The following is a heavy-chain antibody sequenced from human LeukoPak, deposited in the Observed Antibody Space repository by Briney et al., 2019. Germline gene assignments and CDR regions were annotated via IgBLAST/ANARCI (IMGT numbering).Heavy chain of an antibody. CDR2: INPNSGGT. Sequence: ASVKVSCKASGYTFTGYYMHWVRQAPGQGLEWMGWINPNSGGTNYAQKFQGRVTMTRDTSISTAYMELRNLRSDDTAMYFCARGSDTFDYWGQGTLVTVSS. V-gene: IGHV1-2*02. CDR3: ARGSDTFDY. CDR1: GYTFTGYY. D-gene: IGHD3-9*01. J-gene: IGHJ4*02.